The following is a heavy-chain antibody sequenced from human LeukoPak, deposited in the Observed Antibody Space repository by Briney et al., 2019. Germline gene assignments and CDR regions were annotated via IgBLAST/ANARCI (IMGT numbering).Heavy chain of an antibody. Sequence: PGGFLRLSCSTPALTFSGYALHCARQVPGKWLESVSAIHSHGAITYHAASVRGRFTVSRDNSKDALYLQMTSLRAEDTAVYYCVKAGSLYGDAPFHFYFDLWGRGTLVTVSS. D-gene: IGHD4-17*01. CDR3: VKAGSLYGDAPFHFYFDL. CDR2: IHSHGAIT. CDR1: ALTFSGYA. V-gene: IGHV3-64D*06. J-gene: IGHJ2*01.